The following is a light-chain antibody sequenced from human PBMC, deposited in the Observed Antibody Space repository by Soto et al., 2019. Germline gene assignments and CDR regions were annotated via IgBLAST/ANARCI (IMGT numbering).Light chain of an antibody. V-gene: IGLV2-18*02. Sequence: QSALTQPPSVSGSPGQSVTISCTGTSSDIGRYNHVSWYQQPPGTAPKLMIYEVTNRPSGVPDRFSGSKSGNTASLTISGLQAEDEADYYCSSYTINTVLFGGGTKLTVL. J-gene: IGLJ2*01. CDR1: SSDIGRYNH. CDR3: SSYTINTVL. CDR2: EVT.